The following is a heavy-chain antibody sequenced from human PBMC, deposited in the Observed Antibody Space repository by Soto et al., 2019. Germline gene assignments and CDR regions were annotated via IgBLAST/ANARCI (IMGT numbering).Heavy chain of an antibody. CDR3: ARDNPGRSYYLFNY. CDR2: IIPIFGTA. V-gene: IGHV1-69*13. Sequence: GASVKVSCKASGGTFSSYAISWVRQAPGQGLEWMGGIIPIFGTANYAQKFQGRVTITADESTSTAYMELSSLRSEDTAVYYCARDNPGRSYYLFNYWGQGTLVTVSS. J-gene: IGHJ4*02. CDR1: GGTFSSYA. D-gene: IGHD3-10*01.